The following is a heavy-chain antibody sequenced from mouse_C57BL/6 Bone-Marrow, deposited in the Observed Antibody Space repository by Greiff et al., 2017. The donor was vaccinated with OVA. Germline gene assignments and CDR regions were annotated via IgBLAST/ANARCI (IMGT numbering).Heavy chain of an antibody. CDR1: GFTFSDYG. D-gene: IGHD2-5*01. V-gene: IGHV5-15*04. CDR2: ISNLAYSI. J-gene: IGHJ2*01. CDR3: ARRYSNYVYFDY. Sequence: EVMLVESGGGLVQPGGSLKLSCAASGFTFSDYGMAWVRQAPRKGPEWVAFISNLAYSIYYADTVTGRFTISRENAKNTLYLEMSSLRSEDTAMYYCARRYSNYVYFDYWGQGTTLTVSS.